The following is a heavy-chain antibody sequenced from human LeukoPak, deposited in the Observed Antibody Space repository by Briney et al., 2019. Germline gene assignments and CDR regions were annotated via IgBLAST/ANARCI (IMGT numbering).Heavy chain of an antibody. CDR1: GDSTSSESYY. V-gene: IGHV4-61*09. CDR2: IYARGST. J-gene: IGHJ5*02. CDR3: ARGHIAVAGMDWFDP. Sequence: SETLSLTCTVSGDSTSSESYYWTWIRHPAGNGLEWLGHIYARGSTNYNPSLESRVTISVDTSKNQFSLKLTSVTAADTAVYYCARGHIAVAGMDWFDPWGQGTLVTVSS. D-gene: IGHD6-19*01.